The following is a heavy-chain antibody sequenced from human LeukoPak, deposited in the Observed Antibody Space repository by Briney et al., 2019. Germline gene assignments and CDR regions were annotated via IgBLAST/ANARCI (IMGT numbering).Heavy chain of an antibody. CDR2: INPSGGST. Sequence: ASVKVSCKASGYTFTSYYMHWVRQAPGQGLEWMGIINPSGGSTSYAQKFQGRVTMTRDTSTSTVYMELSSLRSEDTAVYYCARVGSRAVADERIDYWGQGTLVTVSS. J-gene: IGHJ4*02. V-gene: IGHV1-46*01. D-gene: IGHD6-19*01. CDR3: ARVGSRAVADERIDY. CDR1: GYTFTSYY.